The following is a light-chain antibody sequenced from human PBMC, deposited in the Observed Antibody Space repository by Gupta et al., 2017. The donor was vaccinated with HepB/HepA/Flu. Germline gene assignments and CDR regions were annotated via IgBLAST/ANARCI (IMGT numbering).Light chain of an antibody. CDR3: QQYNDWPPLT. J-gene: IGKJ4*01. Sequence: RVMTQSPATLSVSPGERATPSCRARQSVSSDLAWYQQKPGQAPRLLIYGASTRDTGISARFSGSGSGTELTLTISSLQSEDSAGYYCQQYNDWPPLTFGGGTKVEIK. CDR2: GAS. V-gene: IGKV3-15*01. CDR1: QSVSSD.